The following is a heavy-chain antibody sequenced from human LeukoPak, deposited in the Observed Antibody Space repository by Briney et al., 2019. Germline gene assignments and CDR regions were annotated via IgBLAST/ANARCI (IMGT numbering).Heavy chain of an antibody. J-gene: IGHJ4*02. V-gene: IGHV4-59*01. D-gene: IGHD2-8*01. CDR1: GGSISTYY. Sequence: KSSETLSLTCSVSGGSISTYYWTWIRQPPGKGLEWIGYIYYSGSTNYNPSLKSRVTISLDTSKNQFSLKLSSVTAADTAVYYCARAGYCTNGVCLGLDYWGQGTLVTVSS. CDR2: IYYSGST. CDR3: ARAGYCTNGVCLGLDY.